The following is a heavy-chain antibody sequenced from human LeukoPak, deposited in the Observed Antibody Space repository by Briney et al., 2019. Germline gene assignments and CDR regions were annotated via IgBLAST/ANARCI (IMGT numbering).Heavy chain of an antibody. Sequence: ASVKVCCKVSGYTLTGLSMHWVRQAPGTGLEWMGGFDPEDGETIYAQKFQDRVTMTEDTSTNTAYMDLSSLRSEDTAVYYCAARRKAHGWRYYFDYWGQGTLVTVSS. D-gene: IGHD3-10*01. V-gene: IGHV1-24*01. J-gene: IGHJ4*02. CDR2: FDPEDGET. CDR1: GYTLTGLS. CDR3: AARRKAHGWRYYFDY.